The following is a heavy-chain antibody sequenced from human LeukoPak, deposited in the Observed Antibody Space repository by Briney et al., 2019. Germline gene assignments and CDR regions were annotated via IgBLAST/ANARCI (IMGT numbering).Heavy chain of an antibody. CDR2: IYYSGST. CDR3: ARAGGPRITFGGVIASYFDY. V-gene: IGHV4-31*03. CDR1: GGSISSGGYY. J-gene: IGHJ4*02. D-gene: IGHD3-16*02. Sequence: SETLSLTCNVSGGSISSGGYYWSWIRQHPGKGLEWIGYIYYSGSTYYNPSLKSRVTISVDTSKNQFSLKLSSVTAADTAVYYCARAGGPRITFGGVIASYFDYWGQGTLVTVSS.